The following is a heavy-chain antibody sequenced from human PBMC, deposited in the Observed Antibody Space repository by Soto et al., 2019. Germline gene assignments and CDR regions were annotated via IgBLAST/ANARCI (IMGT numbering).Heavy chain of an antibody. CDR3: ASVYCSGGGCYSIDY. D-gene: IGHD2-15*01. CDR2: INPSGST. CDR1: GYTFTTYY. V-gene: IGHV1-46*03. J-gene: IGHJ4*02. Sequence: QVQLVQSGAEVKKPGASVKVSCKASGYTFTTYYMHWVRQAPGQGLEWMGIINPSGSTSYAQKFQGRFTMTRDTSTSTVYLELSSLRSEDTAVYYCASVYCSGGGCYSIDYWGQGTLVTLSS.